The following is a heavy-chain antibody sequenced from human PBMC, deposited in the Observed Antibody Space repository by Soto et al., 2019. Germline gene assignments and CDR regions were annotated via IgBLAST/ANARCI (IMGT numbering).Heavy chain of an antibody. J-gene: IGHJ4*02. V-gene: IGHV1-69*12. CDR1: GGTFNDYA. CDR2: IIPMFGTT. D-gene: IGHD6-13*01. Sequence: QVQLVQSGAEVKKPGSSVKVSCKASGGTFNDYAFNWVRQAPGQGLEWMGGIIPMFGTTKYAQNFQGRVTITADESTSTAYMELSSLKYEDTAVYYCARGAIAAAGTWGDYWGQGTLVTVSS. CDR3: ARGAIAAAGTWGDY.